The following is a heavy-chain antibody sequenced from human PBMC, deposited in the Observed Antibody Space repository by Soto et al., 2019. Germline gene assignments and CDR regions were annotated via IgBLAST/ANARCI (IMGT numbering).Heavy chain of an antibody. J-gene: IGHJ4*02. V-gene: IGHV4-61*05. CDR1: GGSISSSSYY. CDR3: ARGRVNYYDSSGYPIFDY. CDR2: IYYSGST. Sequence: PSETLSLTCTVSGGSISSSSYYWGWIRQPPGKGLEWIGYIYYSGSTNYNPSLKSRVTISVDTSKNQFSLKLSSVTAADTAVYYCARGRVNYYDSSGYPIFDYWGQGTLVTVSS. D-gene: IGHD3-22*01.